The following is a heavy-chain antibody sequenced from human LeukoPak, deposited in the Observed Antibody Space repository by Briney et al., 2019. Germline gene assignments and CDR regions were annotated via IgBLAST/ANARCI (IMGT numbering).Heavy chain of an antibody. Sequence: GGSLRLSCAASGFTFSITYMAWVRQAPGKGLEWVSVIYGGGDAYYADSVKGRLTIARDNSKNTLYLQMNSLRAEDTAIYYCARRAGEYSHPYDYWGQGTLVTVSS. CDR2: IYGGGDA. D-gene: IGHD2-15*01. J-gene: IGHJ4*02. CDR3: ARRAGEYSHPYDY. V-gene: IGHV3-66*04. CDR1: GFTFSITY.